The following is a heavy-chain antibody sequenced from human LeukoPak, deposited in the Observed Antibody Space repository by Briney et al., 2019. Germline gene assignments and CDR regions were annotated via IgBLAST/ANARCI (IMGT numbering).Heavy chain of an antibody. D-gene: IGHD1-1*01. CDR2: IYHSGST. Sequence: SETLSLTCAVSGYSISSGYYWGWIRQPPGKGLEWIGSIYHSGSTQYNPSLKSRVTVSIDTSKNQISLKLSSVTAADTAVYARDLNPPRTTMGPDYWGQGTLVTVSS. CDR3: DLNPPRTTMGPDY. V-gene: IGHV4-38-2*01. CDR1: GYSISSGYY. J-gene: IGHJ4*02.